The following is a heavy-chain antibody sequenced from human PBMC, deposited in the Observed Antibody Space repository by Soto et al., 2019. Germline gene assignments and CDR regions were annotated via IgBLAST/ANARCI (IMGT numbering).Heavy chain of an antibody. CDR1: GFTFSSYG. CDR2: ISYDGSNK. D-gene: IGHD1-7*01. J-gene: IGHJ6*03. Sequence: GGSLRLSCAASGFTFSSYGMHWVRQAPGKGLEWVAVISYDGSNKYYADSVKGRFTISRDNSKNTLYLQMNSLRAEDTAVYYCAKRAGKEGITGTTTRKNTDKYYYYMDVWGKGTTVTVSS. CDR3: AKRAGKEGITGTTTRKNTDKYYYYMDV. V-gene: IGHV3-30*18.